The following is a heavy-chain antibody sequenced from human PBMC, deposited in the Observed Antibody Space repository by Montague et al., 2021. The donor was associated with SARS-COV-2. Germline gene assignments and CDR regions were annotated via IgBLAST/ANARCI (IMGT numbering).Heavy chain of an antibody. CDR2: TYYRSKWYS. V-gene: IGHV6-1*01. J-gene: IGHJ4*02. CDR3: VRYSGWFYFDF. Sequence: CAISGDSVASNSGAWRGIRQSPSRGLEWLGRTYYRSKWYSDYAPSVRGRLTVNPDASKNEFSLELNYVTPEDTAVYYCVRYSGWFYFDFWGQGTLVTVSS. CDR1: GDSVASNSGA. D-gene: IGHD6-19*01.